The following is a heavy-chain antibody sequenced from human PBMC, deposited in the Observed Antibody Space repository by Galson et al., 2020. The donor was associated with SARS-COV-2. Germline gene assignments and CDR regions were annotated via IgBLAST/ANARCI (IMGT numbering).Heavy chain of an antibody. CDR2: IDWDDDK. CDR3: ARIMGMGVAAAVYDY. V-gene: IGHV2-70*01. Sequence: SGPTLVKPTQTLTLTCTFSGFSLSTSGMCVSWIRQPPGKALEWLALIDWDDDKYYSTSLKTRLTISKDTSKNQVVLTMTNMDPVDTATYYCARIMGMGVAAAVYDYWGQGTLVTVSS. CDR1: GFSLSTSGMC. D-gene: IGHD6-13*01. J-gene: IGHJ4*02.